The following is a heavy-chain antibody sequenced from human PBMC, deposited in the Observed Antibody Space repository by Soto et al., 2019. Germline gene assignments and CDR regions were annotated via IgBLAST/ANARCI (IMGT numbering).Heavy chain of an antibody. CDR3: AREYGMDV. V-gene: IGHV1-18*01. Sequence: ASVKVSCKAAGYSFHTYAISWVRQAPGQGLECVVWISVYNGNTNYXXKFQGRVXXTADASSRTAFMELRGLTSDETAVYCCAREYGMDVXX. CDR2: ISVYNGNT. CDR1: GYSFHTYA. J-gene: IGHJ6*02.